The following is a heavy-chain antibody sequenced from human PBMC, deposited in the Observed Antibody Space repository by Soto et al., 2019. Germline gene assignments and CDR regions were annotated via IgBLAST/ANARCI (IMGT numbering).Heavy chain of an antibody. CDR1: GASLTSGSYY. J-gene: IGHJ6*02. CDR2: IYRSGST. V-gene: IGHV4-61*01. CDR3: ARDTFWSGYHYYYYYLLDV. D-gene: IGHD3-3*01. Sequence: SETLSLTCTVSGASLTSGSYYWSWVRQPPGKGLEWIAYIYRSGSTNYNPSLKSRATISVDTSKNQFSLKLSSVTAADTAVYYCARDTFWSGYHYYYYYLLDVWGQGTTVTVSS.